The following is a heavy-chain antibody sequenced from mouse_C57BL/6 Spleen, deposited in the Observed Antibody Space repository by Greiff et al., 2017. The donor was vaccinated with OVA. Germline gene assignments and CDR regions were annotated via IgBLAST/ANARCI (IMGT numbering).Heavy chain of an antibody. J-gene: IGHJ2*01. CDR1: GFTFSDYY. CDR2: INYDGSST. Sequence: EVKLMESEGGLVQPGSSMKLSCTASGFTFSDYYMAWVRQVPEKGLEWVANINYDGSSTYYLDSLKSRFIISRDNAKNILYLQMSSLKSEDTATYYCAREGYGSMGYYFDYWGQGTTLTVSS. V-gene: IGHV5-16*01. CDR3: AREGYGSMGYYFDY. D-gene: IGHD1-1*01.